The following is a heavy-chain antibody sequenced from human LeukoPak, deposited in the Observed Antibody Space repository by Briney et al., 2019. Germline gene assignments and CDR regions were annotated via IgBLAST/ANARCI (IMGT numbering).Heavy chain of an antibody. V-gene: IGHV3-21*01. CDR1: GFTFSSYS. CDR3: ARGWLEEWELLPIPYYYYYMDV. CDR2: ISSSSSYI. D-gene: IGHD1-26*01. Sequence: GGSLRLSCAASGFTFSSYSMNWVRQAPGKGLEWVSSISSSSSYIYYADSVKGRFTISRDNAKNSLYLQMNSLRAEDTAVYYCARGWLEEWELLPIPYYYYYMDVWGKGTTVTVSS. J-gene: IGHJ6*03.